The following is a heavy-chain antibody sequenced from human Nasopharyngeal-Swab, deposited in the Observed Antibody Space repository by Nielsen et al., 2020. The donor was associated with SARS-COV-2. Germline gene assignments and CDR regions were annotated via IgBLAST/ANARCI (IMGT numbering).Heavy chain of an antibody. CDR3: ARPMRPMGHYYFGMDV. V-gene: IGHV5-51*01. CDR2: IYPGDYNT. J-gene: IGHJ6*02. D-gene: IGHD1-26*01. Sequence: GESLKTSCKGSGYSFTTYWIGWVRQMPGKGLEWMGIIYPGDYNTRYSPSFQGQVTISVDKYSSTAYLQWSSLKASDTAIYYCARPMRPMGHYYFGMDVWGQGTTVTVSS. CDR1: GYSFTTYW.